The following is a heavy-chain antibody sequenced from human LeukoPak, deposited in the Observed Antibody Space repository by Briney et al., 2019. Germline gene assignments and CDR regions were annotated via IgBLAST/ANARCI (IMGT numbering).Heavy chain of an antibody. CDR3: ARDGSRASGYYPDPFDY. J-gene: IGHJ4*02. Sequence: ASVKVSCKASGYTFTIYGISWVRPAPGQGLEWMGWISAYNGNTNYAQTLQGRVTMTTDTSTSTAYMELRSLRSDDTAVYYCARDGSRASGYYPDPFDYWGQGALVTVSS. CDR1: GYTFTIYG. D-gene: IGHD3-9*01. CDR2: ISAYNGNT. V-gene: IGHV1-18*01.